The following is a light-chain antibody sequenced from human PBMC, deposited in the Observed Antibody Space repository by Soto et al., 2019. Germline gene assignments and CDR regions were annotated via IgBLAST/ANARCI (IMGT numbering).Light chain of an antibody. CDR1: QRIGSGY. CDR2: DAS. V-gene: IGKV3D-20*02. CDR3: QQRNIPLT. J-gene: IGKJ4*01. Sequence: EIVLTQSPGTLSLSPGETATLSCRASQRIGSGYLAWHQQKPGQAPRLVIYDASKRATGIPARFSGSGSGTDFTLTISSLEPEDFAVYYCQQRNIPLTFGGGTKVDIK.